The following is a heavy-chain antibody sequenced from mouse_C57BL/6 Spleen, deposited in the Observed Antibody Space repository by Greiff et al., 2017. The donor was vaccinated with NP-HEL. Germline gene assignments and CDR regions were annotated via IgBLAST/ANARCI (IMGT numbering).Heavy chain of an antibody. CDR2: ISYSGST. CDR1: GYSITSGYD. Sequence: VQLKESGPGMVKPSQSLSLTCTVTGYSITSGYDWHWIRHFPGNKLEWMGYISYSGSTNYNPSLKSRISITHDTSKNHFFLKLNSVTTEDTATYYCASANYGSFAYWGQGTLVTVSA. J-gene: IGHJ3*01. CDR3: ASANYGSFAY. D-gene: IGHD1-1*01. V-gene: IGHV3-1*01.